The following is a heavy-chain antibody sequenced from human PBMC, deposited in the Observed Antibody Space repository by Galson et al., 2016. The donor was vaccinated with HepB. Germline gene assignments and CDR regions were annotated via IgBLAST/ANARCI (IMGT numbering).Heavy chain of an antibody. CDR2: IWYDGSNK. V-gene: IGHV3-33*01. CDR1: GFTFSSYG. D-gene: IGHD3-22*01. Sequence: SLRLSCAASGFTFSSYGMHWVRQAPGKGLEWVAVIWYDGSNKYYADSVKGRFTISRDNSKNTLYLQINSLTAEDTAVYYCARDLAGITMIVGPHWGQGTLVTVSS. CDR3: ARDLAGITMIVGPH. J-gene: IGHJ1*01.